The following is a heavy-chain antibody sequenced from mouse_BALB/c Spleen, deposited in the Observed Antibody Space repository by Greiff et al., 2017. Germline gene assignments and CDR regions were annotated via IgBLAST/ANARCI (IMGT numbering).Heavy chain of an antibody. CDR3: ARGRDY. V-gene: IGHV5-12-2*01. CDR1: GFTFSSYT. J-gene: IGHJ4*01. Sequence: VQLKQSGGGLVQPGGSLKLSCAASGFTFSSYTMSWVRQTPEKRLEWVAYISNGGGSTYYPDTVKGRFTISRDNAKNTLYLQMSSLKSEDTAMYYCARGRDYWGQGTSVTVSS. CDR2: ISNGGGST.